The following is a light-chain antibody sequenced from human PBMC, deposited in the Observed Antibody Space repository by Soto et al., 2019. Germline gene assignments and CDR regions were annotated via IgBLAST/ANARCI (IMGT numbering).Light chain of an antibody. CDR3: QQYGSSPQGT. Sequence: EIVLTQSPGTLSLSPGERATLSCRASQSVSSSYLAWYQQKPGQAPRLLIYGASSRDTGLPDRFSGSGSGTDFTLTISRLEPEDFAVYYCQQYGSSPQGTFGQGTKVEIK. J-gene: IGKJ1*01. V-gene: IGKV3-20*01. CDR2: GAS. CDR1: QSVSSSY.